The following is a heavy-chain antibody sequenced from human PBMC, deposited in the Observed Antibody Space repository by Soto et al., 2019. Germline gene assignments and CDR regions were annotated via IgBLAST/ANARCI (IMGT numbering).Heavy chain of an antibody. J-gene: IGHJ5*02. CDR3: VRENSGSSGWFDP. D-gene: IGHD6-6*01. CDR2: ISSSGSTI. V-gene: IGHV3-11*01. Sequence: GGSLRLSCAASGFTFSDYYMSWIRQAPGKGLEWVSYISSSGSTIYYADSVKGRFTISRDNAKDSLYLQMNSLRAEDTAVYYCVRENSGSSGWFDPWGQGTLVTVSS. CDR1: GFTFSDYY.